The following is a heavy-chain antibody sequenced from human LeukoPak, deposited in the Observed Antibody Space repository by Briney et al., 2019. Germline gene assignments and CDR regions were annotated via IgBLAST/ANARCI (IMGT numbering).Heavy chain of an antibody. Sequence: ASVKVSCKASGGTFSRHTISWVRQSPGQGLEWMGGITPMFGTSNYAQKFRGRVTITADESTSTAYVELSSLRSEDTAVYYCASPPRFDSSGYFDYWGQGTLVTVSS. J-gene: IGHJ4*02. D-gene: IGHD3-22*01. CDR3: ASPPRFDSSGYFDY. V-gene: IGHV1-69*13. CDR1: GGTFSRHT. CDR2: ITPMFGTS.